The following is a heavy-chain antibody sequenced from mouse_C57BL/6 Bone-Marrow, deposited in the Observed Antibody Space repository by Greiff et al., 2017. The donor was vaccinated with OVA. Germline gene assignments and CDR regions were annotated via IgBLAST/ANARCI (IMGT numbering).Heavy chain of an antibody. CDR2: IDPETGGT. CDR3: TRKQLRLGFAY. D-gene: IGHD3-2*02. J-gene: IGHJ3*01. Sequence: QVQLQQSGAELVRPGASVTLSCKASGYTFTDYEMHWVKQTPVHGLEWIGAIDPETGGTAYNQKFKGKAILTADKSSSTAYRELRSLTSEDSAVYYCTRKQLRLGFAYWGQGTLVTVSA. CDR1: GYTFTDYE. V-gene: IGHV1-15*01.